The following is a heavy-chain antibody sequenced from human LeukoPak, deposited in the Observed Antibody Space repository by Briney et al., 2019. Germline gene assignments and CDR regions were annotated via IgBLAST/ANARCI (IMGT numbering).Heavy chain of an antibody. D-gene: IGHD2-15*01. V-gene: IGHV4-59*02. J-gene: IGHJ4*02. CDR3: ASTSGYCSGGNCYSAFDD. Sequence: SETLSLTCTVSGGSVSTYYWNWIRQPPGKGLEWIGYIYYSGSTNYNPSLKSRLTISVDTSNNQFSLKLSSVTAADTAVYYCASTSGYCSGGNCYSAFDDWGQGTLVTVSS. CDR1: GGSVSTYY. CDR2: IYYSGST.